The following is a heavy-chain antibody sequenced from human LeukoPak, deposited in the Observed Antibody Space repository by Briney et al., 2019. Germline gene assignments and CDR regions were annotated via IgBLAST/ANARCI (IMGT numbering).Heavy chain of an antibody. CDR1: GGSISYY. CDR2: IYYSGST. J-gene: IGHJ4*02. Sequence: SETLSLTCTVSGGSISYYWSWIRQPPGKGLEWIGYIYYSGSTNYNPPLKSRVTISVDTSKNQFSLKLSSVTAADTAVYYCARATSDSSGYYYFDYWGQGTLVTVSS. V-gene: IGHV4-59*01. D-gene: IGHD3-22*01. CDR3: ARATSDSSGYYYFDY.